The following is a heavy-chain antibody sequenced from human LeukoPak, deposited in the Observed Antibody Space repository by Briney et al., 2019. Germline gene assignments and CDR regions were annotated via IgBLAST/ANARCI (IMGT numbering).Heavy chain of an antibody. CDR2: ISSNGGST. CDR1: GFTFSSYA. D-gene: IGHD3-3*01. V-gene: IGHV3-64*01. Sequence: HPGGSLRLSCAASGFTFSSYAMHWVRQAPGKGLEYVSAISSNGGSTYYANSVKGRFTISRDNSKNTLYLQMGSLRAEDMAVYYCARGGYYDFWSGPRLGAFDIWGQGTMVTVSS. J-gene: IGHJ3*02. CDR3: ARGGYYDFWSGPRLGAFDI.